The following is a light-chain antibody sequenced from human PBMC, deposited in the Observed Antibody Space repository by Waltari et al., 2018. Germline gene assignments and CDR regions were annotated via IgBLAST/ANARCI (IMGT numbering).Light chain of an antibody. J-gene: IGKJ2*01. CDR3: QQRSIWPRT. CDR1: QNIGSY. CDR2: DAS. V-gene: IGKV3-11*01. Sequence: EIVLTQSPATLSLSPGERATLSCRASQNIGSYLAWYQQKPGQPPRVLIYDASTRATGIPARFSGSGSGADFALTISSLEPDDFAVYYCQQRSIWPRTFGQGTKLEIK.